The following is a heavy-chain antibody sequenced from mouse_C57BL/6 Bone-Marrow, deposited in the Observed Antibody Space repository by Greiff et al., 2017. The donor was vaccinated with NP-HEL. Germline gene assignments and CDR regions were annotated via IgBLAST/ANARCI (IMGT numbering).Heavy chain of an antibody. D-gene: IGHD2-4*01. CDR3: ARVELGYDYDYFDY. CDR2: IHPNSGST. CDR1: GYTFTSYW. Sequence: QVQLQQPGAELVKPGASVKLSCKASGYTFTSYWMHWVKQRPGQGLEWIGMIHPNSGSTNYNEKFKSKATLTVDKSSSTAYMQLSSLTSEDSAVYYCARVELGYDYDYFDYWGQGTTLTVSS. V-gene: IGHV1-64*01. J-gene: IGHJ2*01.